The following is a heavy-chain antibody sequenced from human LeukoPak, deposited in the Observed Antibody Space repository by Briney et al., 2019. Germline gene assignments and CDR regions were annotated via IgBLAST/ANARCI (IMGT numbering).Heavy chain of an antibody. Sequence: GGSLRLSCAASGFTFSSYAMHWVRQASGKGLEWVGRIRSKANSYATAYAASVKGRFTISRDDSKNTAYLQMNSLKTEDTAVYYCTRDDDFWSGHYYYYMDVWGKGTTVAVSS. CDR1: GFTFSSYA. J-gene: IGHJ6*03. V-gene: IGHV3-73*01. CDR3: TRDDDFWSGHYYYYMDV. CDR2: IRSKANSYAT. D-gene: IGHD3-3*01.